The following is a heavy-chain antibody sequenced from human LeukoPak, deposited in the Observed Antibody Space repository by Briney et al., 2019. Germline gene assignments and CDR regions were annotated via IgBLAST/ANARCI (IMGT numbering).Heavy chain of an antibody. D-gene: IGHD5-12*01. V-gene: IGHV3-7*01. CDR2: INQGGSVK. CDR1: GFSFRDFW. CDR3: ARFGYSGWNHEY. Sequence: PGGSLRLSCAASGFSFRDFWMTWVRQAPGKGLEWVANINQGGSVKYYVDSVKGRFTISRDDAESSLYVQMNSLRDEDTAVYYCARFGYSGWNHEYWGQGTLVTVSS. J-gene: IGHJ4*02.